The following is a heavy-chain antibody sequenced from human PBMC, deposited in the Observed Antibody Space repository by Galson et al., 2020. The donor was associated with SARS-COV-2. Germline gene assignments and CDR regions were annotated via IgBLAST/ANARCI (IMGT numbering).Heavy chain of an antibody. CDR2: IHYSGST. CDR3: ARTEYCSGGSCHRR. D-gene: IGHD2-15*01. Sequence: ETSETLSLTCTVSGGSISSYYWSWIRQPPGKGLEWIGYIHYSGSTNYNPSLKSRVTISVDTSKNQSSLKLSAVTAADTAVYYCARTEYCSGGSCHRRWGQGTLVTVSS. CDR1: GGSISSYY. V-gene: IGHV4-59*01. J-gene: IGHJ4*02.